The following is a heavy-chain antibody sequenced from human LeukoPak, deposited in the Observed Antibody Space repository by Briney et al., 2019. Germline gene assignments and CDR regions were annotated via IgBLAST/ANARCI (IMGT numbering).Heavy chain of an antibody. CDR3: TPTPSGNYYLRVAS. D-gene: IGHD3-10*01. Sequence: RGSLRLSCATSGFIFGDYAMTWVRQAPGEGLEWVSEISGTGDNAYYADSVKGRFIISRDNSKNTLSLQMNSLRVEDTAVYYCTPTPSGNYYLRVASWGQGTLVTVSS. J-gene: IGHJ5*01. CDR2: ISGTGDNA. V-gene: IGHV3-23*01. CDR1: GFIFGDYA.